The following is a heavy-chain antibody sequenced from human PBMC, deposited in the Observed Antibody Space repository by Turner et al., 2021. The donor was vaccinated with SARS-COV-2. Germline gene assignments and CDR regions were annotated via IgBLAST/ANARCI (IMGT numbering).Heavy chain of an antibody. CDR3: AREGGYSYGPYYYGMDV. J-gene: IGHJ6*02. V-gene: IGHV3-48*01. CDR1: GFTFSSYS. D-gene: IGHD5-18*01. CDR2: ISSSSSTI. Sequence: EVQLVESGGGLVQPGGYLRLSCAASGFTFSSYSMNWVRQAPGKGLEWVSYISSSSSTIYYADSVKGRFTISRDNAKNSLYLQMNSLRAEDTAVYYCAREGGYSYGPYYYGMDVWGQGTTVTVSS.